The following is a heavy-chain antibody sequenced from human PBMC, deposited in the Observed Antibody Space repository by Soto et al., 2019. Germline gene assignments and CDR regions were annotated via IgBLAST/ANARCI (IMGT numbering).Heavy chain of an antibody. J-gene: IGHJ1*01. V-gene: IGHV4-61*01. CDR3: ARDPFSGSCYPYFQH. CDR2: IYYSGST. Sequence: SETLSLTCTVSGGSVSSGSYYWSWIRQPPGKGLEWIGYIYYSGSTNYNPSLKSRVTISVDTSKNQFSLKLSSVTAADTAVYYCARDPFSGSCYPYFQHWGQGTLVTVSS. D-gene: IGHD1-26*01. CDR1: GGSVSSGSYY.